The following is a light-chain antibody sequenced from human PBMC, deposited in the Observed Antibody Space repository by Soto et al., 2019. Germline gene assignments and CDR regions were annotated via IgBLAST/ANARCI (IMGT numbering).Light chain of an antibody. CDR2: DVN. J-gene: IGLJ3*02. Sequence: QSALTQPRSVSGSPGQSVTISCTGTSSDVGSYKYVSWYQHHPGKAPKLMIFDVNKRPSGVPDRFSGSNPGNAASLTISGLQPEDEADYFCCSFVDSDTVLFGGGTKVTVL. CDR1: SSDVGSYKY. CDR3: CSFVDSDTVL. V-gene: IGLV2-11*01.